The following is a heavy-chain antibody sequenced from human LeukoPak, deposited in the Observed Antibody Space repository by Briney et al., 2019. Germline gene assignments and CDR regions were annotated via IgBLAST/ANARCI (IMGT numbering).Heavy chain of an antibody. CDR1: GGSITSDPYY. V-gene: IGHV4-39*01. Sequence: PSETLSLTYTVSGGSITSDPYYWVWIRQPPGKGLEWIGTIYYRGNTYYNPSLKSRVTISVDTSKNQFSLRLSSVTAPDTAVYYCARRLGNYIDYWGQGTLVTVSS. CDR2: IYYRGNT. D-gene: IGHD3-16*01. J-gene: IGHJ4*02. CDR3: ARRLGNYIDY.